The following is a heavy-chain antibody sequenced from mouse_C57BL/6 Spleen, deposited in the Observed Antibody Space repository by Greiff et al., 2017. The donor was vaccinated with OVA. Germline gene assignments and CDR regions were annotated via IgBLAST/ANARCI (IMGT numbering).Heavy chain of an antibody. J-gene: IGHJ2*01. CDR3: ARRSGSSYEVDY. Sequence: QVHVKQPGAELVKPGASVKLSCKASGYTFTSYWMHWVKQRPGRGLEWIGRIDPNSGGTKYNEKFKSKATLTVDKPSSTAYMQLSSLTSEDSAVYYCARRSGSSYEVDYWGQGTTLTVSS. D-gene: IGHD1-1*01. CDR1: GYTFTSYW. V-gene: IGHV1-72*01. CDR2: IDPNSGGT.